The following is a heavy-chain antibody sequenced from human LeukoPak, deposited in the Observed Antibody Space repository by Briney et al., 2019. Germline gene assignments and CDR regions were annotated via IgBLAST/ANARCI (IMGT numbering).Heavy chain of an antibody. CDR3: ATEPVGVPAAKDY. J-gene: IGHJ4*02. Sequence: SVKVSCKASGGTFSSYAISWVRQAPGQGLEWMGGIIPIFGTANYAQKFQGRVTITTDESTSTAYMELSSLRSEDTAVYYCATEPVGVPAAKDYWGQGTLVTVSS. CDR2: IIPIFGTA. V-gene: IGHV1-69*05. D-gene: IGHD2-2*01. CDR1: GGTFSSYA.